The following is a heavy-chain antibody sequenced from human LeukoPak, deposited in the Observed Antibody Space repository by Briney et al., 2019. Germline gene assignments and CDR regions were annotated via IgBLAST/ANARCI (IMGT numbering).Heavy chain of an antibody. V-gene: IGHV3-30*18. Sequence: PGRSLRLSCAASGFTFSSYGMHWVRQAPGKGLEWVSVVSYDGSKYYADSVKGRFTISRDNSKNTLYLQMSSLRAEDTAVYYCAKDLNRGLPDYWGQGTLVTASS. CDR1: GFTFSSYG. J-gene: IGHJ4*02. CDR3: AKDLNRGLPDY. D-gene: IGHD2-21*01. CDR2: VSYDGSK.